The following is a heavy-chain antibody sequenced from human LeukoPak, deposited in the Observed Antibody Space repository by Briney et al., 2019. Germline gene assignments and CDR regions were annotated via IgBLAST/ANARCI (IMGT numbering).Heavy chain of an antibody. CDR3: ARGSRRVLDY. CDR1: GGSISSGGYS. D-gene: IGHD6-6*01. CDR2: IYYSGST. Sequence: SETLSLTCAVSGGSISSGGYSWSWIRQPPGKGLEWIGYIYYSGSTYCNPSLKSRVTISVDTSKNQFSLKLSSVTAADTAVYYCARGSRRVLDYWGQGTLVTVSS. V-gene: IGHV4-30-4*07. J-gene: IGHJ4*02.